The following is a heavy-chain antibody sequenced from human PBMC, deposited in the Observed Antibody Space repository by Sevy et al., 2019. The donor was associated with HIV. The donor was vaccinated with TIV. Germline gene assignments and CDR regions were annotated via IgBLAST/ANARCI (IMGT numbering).Heavy chain of an antibody. J-gene: IGHJ4*02. V-gene: IGHV3-30-3*01. CDR2: ISYDGSNK. CDR1: GFTFSSYA. CDR3: ARAQSRYDFWSGYYEYYFDY. Sequence: GGSLRLSCAASGFTFSSYAMHWVRQAQGKGLEWVAVISYDGSNKYYADSVKGRFTISRDNSKNTLYLQMNSLRAEDTAVYYCARAQSRYDFWSGYYEYYFDYWGQGTLVTVSS. D-gene: IGHD3-3*01.